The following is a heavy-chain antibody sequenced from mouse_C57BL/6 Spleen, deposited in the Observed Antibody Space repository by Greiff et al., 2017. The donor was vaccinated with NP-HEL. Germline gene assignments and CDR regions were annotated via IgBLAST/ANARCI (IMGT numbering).Heavy chain of an antibody. J-gene: IGHJ2*01. CDR1: GFTFSSYA. CDR2: ISDGGSYT. Sequence: EVQLVESGGGLVKPGGSLKLSCAASGFTFSSYAMSWVRQTPEKRLEWVATISDGGSYTYYPDNVKGRFTISRDNAKNNLYLQMSHLKSEDTAMYYCARGYYYDYYFDYWGQGTTLTVSS. CDR3: ARGYYYDYYFDY. V-gene: IGHV5-4*01. D-gene: IGHD2-4*01.